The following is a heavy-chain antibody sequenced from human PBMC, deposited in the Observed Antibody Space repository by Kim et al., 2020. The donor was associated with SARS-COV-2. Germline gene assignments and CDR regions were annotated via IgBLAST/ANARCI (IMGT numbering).Heavy chain of an antibody. Sequence: GGSLRLSCAASGFTFSSYGMHWVRQAPGKGLEWVAVISYDGSNKYYADSVKGRFTISRDNSKNTLYLQMNSLRAEDTAVYYCAKGPIYGDYVISPLDYWGQGTLVTVSS. CDR2: ISYDGSNK. CDR1: GFTFSSYG. V-gene: IGHV3-30*18. J-gene: IGHJ4*02. D-gene: IGHD4-17*01. CDR3: AKGPIYGDYVISPLDY.